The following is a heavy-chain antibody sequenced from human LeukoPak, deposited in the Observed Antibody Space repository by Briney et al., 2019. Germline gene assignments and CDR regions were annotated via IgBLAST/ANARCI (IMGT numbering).Heavy chain of an antibody. CDR2: MNPNSGNT. CDR3: ARGPLQYYDFWSGYYSNNWFDP. CDR1: LYTFTSYD. Sequence: ASVKVSCKASLYTFTSYDINWVRQATGQGLEWMGWMNPNSGNTGYAQKFQGRVTITRNTSISTAYMELSSLRSEDTAVYYCARGPLQYYDFWSGYYSNNWFDPWGQGTLVTVAS. J-gene: IGHJ5*02. D-gene: IGHD3-3*01. V-gene: IGHV1-8*03.